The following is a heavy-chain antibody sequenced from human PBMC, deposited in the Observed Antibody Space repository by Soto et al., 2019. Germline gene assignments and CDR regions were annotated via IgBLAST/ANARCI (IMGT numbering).Heavy chain of an antibody. V-gene: IGHV1-18*01. Sequence: TSVKVSCKASGYTFTGYGISWVRQAPGQGLEWMGWISAYNGNTNYAQKFQGRVTMTEDTSTDTAYMELSSLRSEDTAGYYCATESSDFWGKGTLVTVSS. CDR2: ISAYNGNT. J-gene: IGHJ4*02. CDR1: GYTFTGYG. CDR3: ATESSDF.